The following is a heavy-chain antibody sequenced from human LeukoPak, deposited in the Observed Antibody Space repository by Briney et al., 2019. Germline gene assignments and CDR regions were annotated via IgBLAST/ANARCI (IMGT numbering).Heavy chain of an antibody. CDR1: GFTFRSYG. Sequence: GGSLRLSCAAFGFTFRSYGMHWVRQAPGKGLEWVTFIGYDGSNKYYTDSVKGRFTISRDNSKNTLYLQMNSLRAEDTAIYYCAQDSYCYYIDVWGKGTTVTVSS. V-gene: IGHV3-30*02. J-gene: IGHJ6*03. CDR2: IGYDGSNK. CDR3: AQDSYCYYIDV.